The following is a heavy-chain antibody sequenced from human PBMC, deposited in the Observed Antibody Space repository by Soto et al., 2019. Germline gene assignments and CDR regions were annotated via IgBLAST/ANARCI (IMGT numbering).Heavy chain of an antibody. CDR3: ARPRDYSSTSCYGALDP. V-gene: IGHV4-59*01. Sequence: PSETLSLTCTVDSISTYYWNWIRQTPGKGLEWIGYIYYLGRTNYNRSLKSRVTISIDMSKNQFSLRLNSVTAADTAVYYCARPRDYSSTSCYGALDPWGQGTLVTVSS. J-gene: IGHJ5*02. D-gene: IGHD2-2*01. CDR1: SISTYY. CDR2: IYYLGRT.